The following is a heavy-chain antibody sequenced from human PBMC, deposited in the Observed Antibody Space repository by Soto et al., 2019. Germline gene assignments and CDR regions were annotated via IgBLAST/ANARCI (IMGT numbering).Heavy chain of an antibody. Sequence: EVQLVESGGGLVQPGGSLKLSCAASGFTFSGSAMHWVRQASGKGLEWVGRIRSKANSYATAYAASVKGRFTISRDDSKNTAYLQMNSLKTEDTAVYYCNRLSRELLLDYWGQGTLVTVSS. V-gene: IGHV3-73*02. D-gene: IGHD1-26*01. CDR2: IRSKANSYAT. CDR3: NRLSRELLLDY. J-gene: IGHJ4*02. CDR1: GFTFSGSA.